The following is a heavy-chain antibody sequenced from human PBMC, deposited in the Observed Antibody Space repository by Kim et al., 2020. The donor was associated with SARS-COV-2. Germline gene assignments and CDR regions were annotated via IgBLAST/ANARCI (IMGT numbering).Heavy chain of an antibody. CDR2: ISYDGSNK. CDR1: GFTFSSYG. J-gene: IGHJ6*02. D-gene: IGHD6-19*01. Sequence: GGSLRLSCAASGFTFSSYGMHWVRQAPGKGLEWVAVISYDGSNKYYADSVKGRFTISRDNSKNTLYLQMNSLRAEDTAVYYCARAGGWSLRYYYYGMDVWGQGTTVTVSS. V-gene: IGHV3-33*05. CDR3: ARAGGWSLRYYYYGMDV.